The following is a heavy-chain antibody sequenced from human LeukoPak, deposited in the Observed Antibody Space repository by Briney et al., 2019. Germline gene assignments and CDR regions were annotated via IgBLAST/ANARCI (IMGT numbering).Heavy chain of an antibody. V-gene: IGHV3-7*01. Sequence: GGSLRLSCAASGFTFSSYAMSWVRQAPGKGLEWVANIKKDGSEKYYVDSVEGRFSISRDNAKNSLYLQMNSLRAEDTAVYYCARDQVGGTFWSGFGYYYYMDVWGKGTTVTVSS. CDR3: ARDQVGGTFWSGFGYYYYMDV. J-gene: IGHJ6*03. D-gene: IGHD3-3*01. CDR1: GFTFSSYA. CDR2: IKKDGSEK.